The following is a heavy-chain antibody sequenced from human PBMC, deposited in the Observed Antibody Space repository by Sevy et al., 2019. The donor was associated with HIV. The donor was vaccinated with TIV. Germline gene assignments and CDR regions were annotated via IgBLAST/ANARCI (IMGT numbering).Heavy chain of an antibody. CDR3: ARFHSSSWFDALDI. CDR1: EFTFSSYS. D-gene: IGHD6-13*01. V-gene: IGHV3-21*01. Sequence: GGSLRLSCGASEFTFSSYSTNWVRQAPGKGLEWVSLISSSSSYIYYADSVKGRFTISRDNAKNSLYLQMNRLRAEDTAVYYCARFHSSSWFDALDIWGQGTMVTVSS. CDR2: ISSSSSYI. J-gene: IGHJ3*02.